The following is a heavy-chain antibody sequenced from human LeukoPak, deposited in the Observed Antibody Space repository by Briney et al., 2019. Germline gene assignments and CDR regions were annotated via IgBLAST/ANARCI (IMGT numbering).Heavy chain of an antibody. CDR1: GGSVSSYY. CDR3: ASGGYFAY. Sequence: SETLSLTCTVSGGSVSSYYWSWMRQFPGKGLEWIGYVYYSGSTNYNPALKSRVTISLDTSENQFSLKLSSVTAADTAVYDSASGGYFAYWGQGNLVTVSS. V-gene: IGHV4-59*02. D-gene: IGHD3-10*01. CDR2: VYYSGST. J-gene: IGHJ4*02.